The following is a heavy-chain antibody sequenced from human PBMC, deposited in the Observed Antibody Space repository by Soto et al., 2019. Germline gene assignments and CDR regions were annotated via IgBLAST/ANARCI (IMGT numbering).Heavy chain of an antibody. CDR1: GFTVSSNY. V-gene: IGHV3-66*01. D-gene: IGHD3-9*01. Sequence: GGSLRLSCAASGFTVSSNYMSWVRQAPGKGLEWVSVIYSGGSTYYADSVKGRFTISRDNSKNTLYLQMNSLRAEDTAVYYCARGRKYILTGYHYYYMDVWGKGTTVTVSS. J-gene: IGHJ6*03. CDR3: ARGRKYILTGYHYYYMDV. CDR2: IYSGGST.